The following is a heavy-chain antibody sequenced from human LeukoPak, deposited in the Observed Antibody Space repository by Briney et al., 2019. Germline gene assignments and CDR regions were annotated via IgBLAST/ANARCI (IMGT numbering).Heavy chain of an antibody. V-gene: IGHV2-5*02. Sequence: SGPTLVKPTQTLTLTCTFSGFSLSTSGVGVGWIRQPPGKALEWLALIYWDDDKRYSPSLKSRLTITKDTSKNQVVLTMTNMDPVETATYYCAHYSGYDLYSSGWYVYWGQGTLVTVSS. D-gene: IGHD6-19*01. CDR1: GFSLSTSGVG. J-gene: IGHJ4*02. CDR3: AHYSGYDLYSSGWYVY. CDR2: IYWDDDK.